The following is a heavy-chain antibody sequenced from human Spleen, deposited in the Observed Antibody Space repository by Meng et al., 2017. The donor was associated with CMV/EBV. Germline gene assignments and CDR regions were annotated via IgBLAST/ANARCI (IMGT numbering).Heavy chain of an antibody. CDR3: ARDLYNWNDETFDY. CDR2: INSDGSST. Sequence: GGSLRLSCAASGFTFSSHWMHWVRQAPGKGLVWVSRINSDGSSTNYADSVKGRFTISRDNAKNMLYLQINSLTVEDTAVYYCARDLYNWNDETFDYWGQGTLVTVSS. CDR1: GFTFSSHW. V-gene: IGHV3-74*01. D-gene: IGHD1-1*01. J-gene: IGHJ4*02.